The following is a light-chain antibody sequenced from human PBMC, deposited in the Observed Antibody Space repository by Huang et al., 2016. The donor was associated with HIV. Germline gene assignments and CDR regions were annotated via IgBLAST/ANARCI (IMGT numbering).Light chain of an antibody. CDR2: KVS. V-gene: IGKV2-30*02. J-gene: IGKJ1*01. CDR3: MQGTHWPWT. Sequence: DVVMTQSPLSLPVTLGQPASISCRSSQSLVHSDGNTYLNWFQQRPGQSPMRLIYKVSNRDSGVPDRFSGSGSGTDFTLKISRVEAEDVGVYYCMQGTHWPWTFGQGTKVEIK. CDR1: QSLVHSDGNTY.